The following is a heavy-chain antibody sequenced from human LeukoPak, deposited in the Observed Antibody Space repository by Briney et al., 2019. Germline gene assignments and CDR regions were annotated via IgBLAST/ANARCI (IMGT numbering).Heavy chain of an antibody. CDR2: IHYSGST. Sequence: SETLSLTCTVSGGSISNNNYYWGWIRQPPGKGLEWIRSIHYSGSTYYNPSLKSRVSISIDTSKNQFSLKLSSVTAADTAVYYCANNFDYWGQGTLVTVSS. V-gene: IGHV4-39*01. J-gene: IGHJ4*02. CDR3: ANNFDY. CDR1: GGSISNNNYY.